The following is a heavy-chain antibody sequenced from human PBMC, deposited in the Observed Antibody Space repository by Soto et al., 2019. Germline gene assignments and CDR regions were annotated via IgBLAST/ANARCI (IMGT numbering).Heavy chain of an antibody. J-gene: IGHJ4*02. CDR1: GGSISSSSYY. Sequence: QLQLQESGPGLVKPSETLSLTCTVSGGSISSSSYYWGWIRQPPGKGLEWIGSIYYSGSTYYNPSLKSRVTISVDTSKNQFSLKLSSVTAADTAVYYCARVLGDGYNLLIDYWGQGTLVTVSS. D-gene: IGHD5-12*01. CDR2: IYYSGST. CDR3: ARVLGDGYNLLIDY. V-gene: IGHV4-39*01.